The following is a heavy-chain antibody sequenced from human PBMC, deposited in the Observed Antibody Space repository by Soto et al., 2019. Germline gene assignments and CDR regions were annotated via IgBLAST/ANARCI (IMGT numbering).Heavy chain of an antibody. CDR1: GFSFTGYH. CDR2: INAHSGGT. D-gene: IGHD6-6*01. V-gene: IGHV1-2*02. CDR3: AKDLTRQLAYWLDP. J-gene: IGHJ5*02. Sequence: ASVKVSCKASGFSFTGYHINCLLQAPGQGLDWMGWINAHSGGTEYAQKVQGRVTLTRDTSIATAYLTLTSLTSDDTALYYCAKDLTRQLAYWLDPWGQGTQVTVSS.